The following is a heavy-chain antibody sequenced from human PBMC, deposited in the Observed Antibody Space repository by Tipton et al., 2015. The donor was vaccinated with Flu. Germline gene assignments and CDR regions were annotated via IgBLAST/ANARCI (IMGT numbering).Heavy chain of an antibody. CDR1: GFTFSNYG. CDR3: AREGGVVVSDIDAFDI. Sequence: SLRLSCAASGFTFSNYGMHWLCQAAGKGLEWVSFISYDGRNKYYADSMRGRFTISRDNSKNTLYLQMHSLQTEDTAVYYCAREGGVVVSDIDAFDIWGQGTMVTVSS. CDR2: ISYDGRNK. V-gene: IGHV3-30*19. J-gene: IGHJ3*02. D-gene: IGHD2-21*01.